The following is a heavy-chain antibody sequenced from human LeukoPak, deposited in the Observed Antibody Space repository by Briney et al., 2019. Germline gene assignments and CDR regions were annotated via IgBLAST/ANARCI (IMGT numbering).Heavy chain of an antibody. CDR2: IIPISGTA. CDR1: GGTFSRYA. V-gene: IGHV1-69*13. D-gene: IGHD1-26*01. Sequence: SVKVSCKASGGTFSRYAISWVRQAPGQGLEWMGGIIPISGTADYAQNFQGRVTITADESTSTAYMELSSLRSEDTAIYYCARDFEGATALGYWGQGTLVTVSS. J-gene: IGHJ4*02. CDR3: ARDFEGATALGY.